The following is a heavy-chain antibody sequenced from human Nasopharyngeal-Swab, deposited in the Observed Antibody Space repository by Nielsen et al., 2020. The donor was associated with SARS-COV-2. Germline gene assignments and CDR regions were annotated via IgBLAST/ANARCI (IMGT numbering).Heavy chain of an antibody. CDR3: AATSVLRFLEWFNNWFDP. J-gene: IGHJ5*02. D-gene: IGHD3-3*01. CDR2: IYYGGST. CDR1: GGSISSSSYY. Sequence: SETLSLTCTVSGGSISSSSYYWGWIRQPPGKGLEWIGSIYYGGSTYYNPSLKSRVTISVDTSKNQFSLKLSSVTAADTAVYYCAATSVLRFLEWFNNWFDPWGQGTLVTVSS. V-gene: IGHV4-39*01.